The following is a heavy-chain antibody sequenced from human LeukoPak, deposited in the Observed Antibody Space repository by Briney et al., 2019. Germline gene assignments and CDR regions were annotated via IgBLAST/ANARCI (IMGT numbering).Heavy chain of an antibody. CDR3: AKDTDSSGWYSDY. J-gene: IGHJ4*02. Sequence: GGSLRLSCAASGFTFDDYAMHWVRQAPGKGLEWVSGISWNSGSIGYADSVKGRFTISRDNAKNSLYLQMNSLRAEDTALYYCAKDTDSSGWYSDYWGQGTLVTVSS. CDR1: GFTFDDYA. D-gene: IGHD6-19*01. V-gene: IGHV3-9*01. CDR2: ISWNSGSI.